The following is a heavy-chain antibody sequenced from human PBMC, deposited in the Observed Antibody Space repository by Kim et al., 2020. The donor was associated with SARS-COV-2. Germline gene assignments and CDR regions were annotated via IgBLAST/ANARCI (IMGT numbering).Heavy chain of an antibody. J-gene: IGHJ3*02. D-gene: IGHD3-3*01. V-gene: IGHV3-30*18. CDR2: ISYDGSNK. Sequence: GGSLRLSCAASGFTFSSYGMHWVRQAPGKGLEWVAVISYDGSNKYYADSVKGRFTISRDNSKNTLYLQMNSLRAEDTAVYYCAKTNRDFWSGLIPDAFDIWGQGTMVTVSS. CDR3: AKTNRDFWSGLIPDAFDI. CDR1: GFTFSSYG.